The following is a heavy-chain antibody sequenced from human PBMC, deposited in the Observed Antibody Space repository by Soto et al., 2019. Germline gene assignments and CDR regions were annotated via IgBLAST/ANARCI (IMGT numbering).Heavy chain of an antibody. V-gene: IGHV4-39*07. D-gene: IGHD2-15*01. Sequence: SETLSLTCTVSGGSISSSTYYWGWIRQPPGKGLEWIGSISYSGSTYYNPSLKSRVTIFVDTSKNQFSLRLSSVTAADTAVYYCAAAPRYWGQGTLVT. CDR1: GGSISSSTYY. CDR3: AAAPRY. J-gene: IGHJ4*02. CDR2: ISYSGST.